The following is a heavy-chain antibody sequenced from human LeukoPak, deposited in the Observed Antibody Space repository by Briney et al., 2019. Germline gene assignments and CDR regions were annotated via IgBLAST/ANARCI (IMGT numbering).Heavy chain of an antibody. Sequence: SVKVSCKASGGTFNSYAISWVRQAPGQGLEWMGRIIPIFGIANYAQKFQGRVTITADKSTSTAYMELSSLRSEDTAVYYCARDSIDYSWGFDPWGQGTLVTVSS. CDR2: IIPIFGIA. CDR1: GGTFNSYA. V-gene: IGHV1-69*04. CDR3: ARDSIDYSWGFDP. D-gene: IGHD4-11*01. J-gene: IGHJ5*02.